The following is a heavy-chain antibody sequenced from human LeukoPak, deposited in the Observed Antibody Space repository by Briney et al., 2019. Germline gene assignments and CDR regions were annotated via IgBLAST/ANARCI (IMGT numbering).Heavy chain of an antibody. CDR1: GYTFIGYY. CDR3: ARGLYGDYWFDP. D-gene: IGHD4-17*01. CDR2: INPNSGGT. Sequence: GASVKVSCKASGYTFIGYYMHWVRQAPGQGLEWMGWINPNSGGTNYAQKFQGRVTMTRDTSISTAYMELSRLRSGDTAVYYCARGLYGDYWFDPWGQGTLVTVSS. J-gene: IGHJ5*02. V-gene: IGHV1-2*02.